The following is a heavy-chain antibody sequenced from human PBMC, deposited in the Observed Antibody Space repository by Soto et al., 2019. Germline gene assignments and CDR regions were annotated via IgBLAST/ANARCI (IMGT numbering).Heavy chain of an antibody. CDR2: INLNSGDT. CDR3: AREGIGGYCSGGSCYSGNYYYYGMDV. D-gene: IGHD2-15*01. CDR1: GHTFTAYY. V-gene: IGHV1-2*02. Sequence: ASVKVSCKTSGHTFTAYYIHWVRQAPGQGLEWMGWINLNSGDTNYSQKFQGRVTMTRDTSISTAYMELSRLRSDDTAVYYCAREGIGGYCSGGSCYSGNYYYYGMDVWGQGTTVTV. J-gene: IGHJ6*02.